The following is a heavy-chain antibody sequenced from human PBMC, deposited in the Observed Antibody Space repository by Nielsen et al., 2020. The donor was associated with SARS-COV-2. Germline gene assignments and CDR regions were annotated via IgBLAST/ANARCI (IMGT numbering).Heavy chain of an antibody. V-gene: IGHV4-59*01. CDR3: ARARRFGYDILTSRGTYYFDY. CDR2: IHNTGST. Sequence: WIRQPPGKGLERIGNIHNTGSTNYNPSLKSRVTISVDTSKNQFSLKVNSVTAAATAVYYCARARRFGYDILTSRGTYYFDYWGQGTLVTVSS. D-gene: IGHD3-9*01. J-gene: IGHJ4*02.